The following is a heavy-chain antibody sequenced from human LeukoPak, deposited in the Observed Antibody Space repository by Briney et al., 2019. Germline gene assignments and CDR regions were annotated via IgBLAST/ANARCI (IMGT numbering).Heavy chain of an antibody. Sequence: GGSLRLSCAASGFTFSSYGMHWVRQAPGKGLEWVAVIWYDGSNEYYADSVKGRFAISRDNSKNTLYLQMNRLRAEDTAVYYCARPLLGSSDAFDIWGQGTMVTVSS. CDR3: ARPLLGSSDAFDI. D-gene: IGHD2-15*01. V-gene: IGHV3-33*01. CDR2: IWYDGSNE. CDR1: GFTFSSYG. J-gene: IGHJ3*02.